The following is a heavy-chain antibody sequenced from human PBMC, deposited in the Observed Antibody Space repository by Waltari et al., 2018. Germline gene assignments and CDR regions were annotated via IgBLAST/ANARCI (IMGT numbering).Heavy chain of an antibody. CDR2: IKQDGSEK. J-gene: IGHJ4*02. V-gene: IGHV3-7*01. CDR3: ARDLSSSWYYYFDY. D-gene: IGHD6-13*01. Sequence: EVQLVESGGGLVQPGGSLRLSCAASGFTFSSYWMSWVRQAPGKGLEWVANIKQDGSEKYYVDSVKGRFTISRDNAKNSLYLQMNSLRAEDTAVYYCARDLSSSWYYYFDYWGQGTLVTVSS. CDR1: GFTFSSYW.